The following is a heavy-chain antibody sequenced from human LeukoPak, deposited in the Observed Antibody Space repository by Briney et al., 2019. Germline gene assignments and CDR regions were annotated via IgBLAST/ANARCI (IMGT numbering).Heavy chain of an antibody. V-gene: IGHV1-18*01. Sequence: ASVKVSCKASGYTFTSYGICWVRQAPGQGLEWVGWSNAYNGNTNYAHKLLDRLTMTTDTSTSTAYMELRSLSSDDTAVYYCARGLVTRVGVPAPRYGMDVWGQETTLTVSS. J-gene: IGHJ6*02. CDR1: GYTFTSYG. D-gene: IGHD1-26*01. CDR3: ARGLVTRVGVPAPRYGMDV. CDR2: SNAYNGNT.